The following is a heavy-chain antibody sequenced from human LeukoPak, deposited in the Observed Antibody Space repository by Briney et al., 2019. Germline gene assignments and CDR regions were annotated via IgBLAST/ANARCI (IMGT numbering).Heavy chain of an antibody. CDR1: GGSIGTYY. D-gene: IGHD1-20*01. J-gene: IGHJ4*02. V-gene: IGHV4-59*01. Sequence: SETLSLTCTVSGGSIGTYYWSWIRQPPGKGLEWIGYIYYSGSTIYNPSLKSRVTISVDTSKNQFSLKLNSVTAADTAVYYCVRTHNWNEDYWGQGTLVTVSS. CDR2: IYYSGST. CDR3: VRTHNWNEDY.